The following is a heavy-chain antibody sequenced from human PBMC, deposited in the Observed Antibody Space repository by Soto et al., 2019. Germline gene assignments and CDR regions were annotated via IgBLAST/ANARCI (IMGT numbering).Heavy chain of an antibody. J-gene: IGHJ5*02. Sequence: PSETLSLTCTVSGGAISSYYWSWIRQPPGKGLEWIGYIYYSGSTNYNPSLKSRVTISVDTSKNQFSLKLSSVTAADTAVYYCARAGGIITETTEFGFDPGGQETRVTFS. CDR2: IYYSGST. CDR1: GGAISSYY. V-gene: IGHV4-59*12. CDR3: ARAGGIITETTEFGFDP. D-gene: IGHD1-20*01.